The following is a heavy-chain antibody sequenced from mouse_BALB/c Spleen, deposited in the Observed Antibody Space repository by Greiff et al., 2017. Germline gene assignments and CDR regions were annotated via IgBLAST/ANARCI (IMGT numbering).Heavy chain of an antibody. CDR3: ARKDDYGLFDY. CDR2: IRNKANGYTT. Sequence: DVMLVESGGGLVQPGGSLRLSCATSGFTFTDYYMSWVRQPPGKALEWLGFIRNKANGYTTEYSASVKGRFTISRDNSQSILYLQMNTLRAEDSATYYCARKDDYGLFDYWGQGTTLTVSS. D-gene: IGHD2-4*01. CDR1: GFTFTDYY. J-gene: IGHJ2*01. V-gene: IGHV7-3*02.